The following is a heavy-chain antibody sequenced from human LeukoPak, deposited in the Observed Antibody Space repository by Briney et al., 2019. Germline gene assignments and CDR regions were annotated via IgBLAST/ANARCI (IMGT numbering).Heavy chain of an antibody. CDR1: TPTFSSYC. CDR3: ARNDFYRQGLWDV. D-gene: IGHD2-21*01. Sequence: SVYASCMLATPTFSSYCFSWVRPAPRQGLEWMGGIIPIFGTANYAQMFQGRVTPTARESTSTAYRELSSLRSEDTAVYYCARNDFYRQGLWDVWGEGTTVTVSS. CDR2: IIPIFGTA. J-gene: IGHJ6*04. V-gene: IGHV1-69*13.